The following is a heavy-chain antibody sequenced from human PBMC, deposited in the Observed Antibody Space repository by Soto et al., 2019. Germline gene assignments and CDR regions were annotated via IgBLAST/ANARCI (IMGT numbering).Heavy chain of an antibody. CDR3: APMGV. V-gene: IGHV3-23*01. CDR1: GFTFSSYA. Sequence: VVSLRLSCAASGFTFSSYAMSWVRQAPGKGLEWVSAISGSDDSTYYADSVKGRFTISRDNSKNTLYLQMSSLRADDTAVYYCAPMGVWGQGTTVTVSS. J-gene: IGHJ6*02. CDR2: ISGSDDST.